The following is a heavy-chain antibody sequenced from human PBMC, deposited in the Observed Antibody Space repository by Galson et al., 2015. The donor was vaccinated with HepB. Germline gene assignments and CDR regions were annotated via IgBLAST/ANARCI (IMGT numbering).Heavy chain of an antibody. Sequence: SLRLSCAASGFTFSSYSMNWVRQAPGKGLEWVSYISSSSSTIYYADSVKGRFTISRDNAKNSLYLQMNSLRAEDTAVYYCARDKSSHGSGINYFDYWGQGTLVTVSS. CDR2: ISSSSSTI. J-gene: IGHJ4*02. CDR3: ARDKSSHGSGINYFDY. CDR1: GFTFSSYS. V-gene: IGHV3-48*01. D-gene: IGHD3-10*01.